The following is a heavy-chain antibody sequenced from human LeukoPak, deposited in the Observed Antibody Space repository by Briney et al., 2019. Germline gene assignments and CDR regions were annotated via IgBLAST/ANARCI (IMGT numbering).Heavy chain of an antibody. D-gene: IGHD3-10*01. CDR3: ARDPQLLWFGEYFGHFDY. Sequence: GGSLRLSCAASGLTFNNYGMHWVRQAPGKGLEWVAVISYDGSNKYYADSVKGRFTISRDSSKNTLYLQMNSLRVEDTAVYYCARDPQLLWFGEYFGHFDYWGQGTQVTVSS. V-gene: IGHV3-30*03. J-gene: IGHJ4*02. CDR2: ISYDGSNK. CDR1: GLTFNNYG.